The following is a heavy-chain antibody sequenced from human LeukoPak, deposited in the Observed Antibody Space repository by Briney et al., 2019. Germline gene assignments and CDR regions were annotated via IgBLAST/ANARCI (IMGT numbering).Heavy chain of an antibody. CDR3: ATLYCSSTSCYGAFDI. V-gene: IGHV1-2*02. Sequence: ASVKVSCKASGYTFTGYYMHWVRQAPGQGLEWMGWINPNSGGTNYAQKFQGRVTMTRDTSISTAYMELSRLRSDDTAVYYCATLYCSSTSCYGAFDIWGQGTLVTVSS. D-gene: IGHD2-2*01. J-gene: IGHJ3*02. CDR1: GYTFTGYY. CDR2: INPNSGGT.